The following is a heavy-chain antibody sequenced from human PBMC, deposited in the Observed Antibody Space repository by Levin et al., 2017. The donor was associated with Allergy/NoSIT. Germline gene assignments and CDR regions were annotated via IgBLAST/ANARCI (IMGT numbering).Heavy chain of an antibody. CDR2: IYYSGST. J-gene: IGHJ5*02. CDR3: ARDWGSTYGFDP. V-gene: IGHV4-61*01. Sequence: TASETLSLTCTVSGGSVSSGSYYWSWIRQPPGKGLEWIGYIYYSGSTNYNPSLKSRVTISVDTSKNQFSLKLSSVTAADTAVYYCARDWGSTYGFDPWGQGTLVTVSS. CDR1: GGSVSSGSYY. D-gene: IGHD2-15*01.